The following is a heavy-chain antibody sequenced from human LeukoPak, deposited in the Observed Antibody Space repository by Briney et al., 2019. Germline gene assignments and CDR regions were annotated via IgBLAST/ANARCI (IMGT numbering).Heavy chain of an antibody. CDR3: ARTLGSGYHLYYFDY. CDR2: IYYSGST. D-gene: IGHD3-22*01. CDR1: GGSIYSGAYY. V-gene: IGHV4-31*03. J-gene: IGHJ4*02. Sequence: SQTLSLTCTVSGGSIYSGAYYWRWLRQHPGEGLEWIGYIYYSGSTYYNPSLDRVTISVDTSKNQFSLKLNSVTAADTAVYCCARTLGSGYHLYYFDYWGQGTLVTVSS.